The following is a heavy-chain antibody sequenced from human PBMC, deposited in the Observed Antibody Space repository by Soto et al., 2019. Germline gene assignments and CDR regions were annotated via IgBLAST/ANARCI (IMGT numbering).Heavy chain of an antibody. D-gene: IGHD3-10*01. CDR1: GRSMSGYN. CDR3: ARNGVGFGFDI. J-gene: IGHJ3*02. Sequence: QVQQQQWGARLLKPSETLSLTCAEYGRSMSGYNWSWLRRSPVRGREWIGEIGLTGTTNSGPSFMSRVTVSVDTSKYELSLRLTQVTAADTATYLCARNGVGFGFDIWGLGTMVSVSS. V-gene: IGHV4-34*02. CDR2: IGLTGTT.